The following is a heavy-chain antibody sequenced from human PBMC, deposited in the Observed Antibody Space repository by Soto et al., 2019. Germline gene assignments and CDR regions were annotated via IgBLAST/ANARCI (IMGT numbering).Heavy chain of an antibody. CDR2: ISAYNGNT. D-gene: IGHD3-10*01. V-gene: IGHV1-18*01. J-gene: IGHJ4*02. Sequence: ASVKVSCKASGYTFTSYGISWVRQAPGQGLEWMGWISAYNGNTNYAQNLQGKVTMTTDTSTSTAYMELRSLRSDDTAVYYCARVASQFGELPTLWGQGTPVTVSS. CDR3: ARVASQFGELPTL. CDR1: GYTFTSYG.